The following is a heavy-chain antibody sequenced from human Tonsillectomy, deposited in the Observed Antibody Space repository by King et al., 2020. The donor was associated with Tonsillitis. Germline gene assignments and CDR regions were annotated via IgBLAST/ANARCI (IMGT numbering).Heavy chain of an antibody. Sequence: QLQESGPGLVKPSETLSLTCTVSGGSISSSSYYWGWIRQPPGKGLEWIGSIYYSGSTYYNPSLKSRVTISVDTSKNQFSLKLSSVTAADTAVYYCAGFEYSSLAASLDYWGQGTLVTVSS. CDR1: GGSISSSSYY. V-gene: IGHV4-39*07. CDR2: IYYSGST. J-gene: IGHJ4*02. CDR3: AGFEYSSLAASLDY. D-gene: IGHD6-6*01.